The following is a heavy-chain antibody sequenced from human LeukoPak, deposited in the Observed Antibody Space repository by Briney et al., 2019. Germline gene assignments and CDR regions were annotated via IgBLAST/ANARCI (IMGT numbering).Heavy chain of an antibody. V-gene: IGHV5-51*01. D-gene: IGHD3-9*01. Sequence: GESLKIFCKGSGYSFTSYWIGWGRQMPGKGLEWMGIIYPGDSDTRYSPSFQGQVTISADKSISTAYLQWSSLKASDTAMYYCASLPKYYDILTGRGYWGQGTLVTVSS. CDR2: IYPGDSDT. CDR1: GYSFTSYW. J-gene: IGHJ4*02. CDR3: ASLPKYYDILTGRGY.